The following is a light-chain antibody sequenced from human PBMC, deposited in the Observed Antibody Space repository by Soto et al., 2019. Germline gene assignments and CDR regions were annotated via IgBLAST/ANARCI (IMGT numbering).Light chain of an antibody. J-gene: IGLJ3*02. Sequence: QSVLTQPPSVSGAPGQRVTISCTGSRSNIGAGYDVHWYQQIPGTAPKLLIYRNHDRPSGVPDRFSGSKSGTSASLAITGLLAEDEGDYYCQSYDTSVSGARVFGGGTKLTVL. CDR3: QSYDTSVSGARV. CDR1: RSNIGAGYD. V-gene: IGLV1-40*01. CDR2: RNH.